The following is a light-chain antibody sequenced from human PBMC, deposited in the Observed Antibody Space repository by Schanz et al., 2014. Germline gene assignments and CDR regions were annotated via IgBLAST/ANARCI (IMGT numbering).Light chain of an antibody. CDR3: QQYCGSPAT. V-gene: IGKV3-20*01. Sequence: EIVLTQSPVTLSLSPGERATLSCRASQSVTDNYLAWYQQKPGRAPRLLIYDASSRATGIPDRFFGSGSGKDFTLTISRLEPDDLAVYYCQQYCGSPATFGQGTKVEIK. CDR2: DAS. J-gene: IGKJ1*01. CDR1: QSVTDNY.